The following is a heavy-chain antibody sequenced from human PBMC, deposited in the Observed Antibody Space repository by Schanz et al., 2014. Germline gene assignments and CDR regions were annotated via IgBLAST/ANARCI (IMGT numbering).Heavy chain of an antibody. D-gene: IGHD1-1*01. CDR1: GFRFDDYA. J-gene: IGHJ4*02. CDR3: ARDGAELYYFDD. CDR2: MSWNAGSL. V-gene: IGHV3-9*01. Sequence: EVQLVESGGGLVQPGRSLSLSCVASGFRFDDYAMHWVRQAPGKGLEWVSGMSWNAGSLGYVDSVKGRFTISRDNAKNSLYLQMNGLRAEDTAVFYCARDGAELYYFDDWGQGTLVTVSS.